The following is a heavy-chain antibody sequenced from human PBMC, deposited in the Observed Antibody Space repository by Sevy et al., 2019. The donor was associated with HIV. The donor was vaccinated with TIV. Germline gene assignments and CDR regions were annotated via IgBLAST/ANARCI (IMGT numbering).Heavy chain of an antibody. CDR1: GGSISSSSYY. D-gene: IGHD4-17*01. CDR3: ARRTYGDYVGYYDH. CDR2: IYYSGNT. V-gene: IGHV4-39*01. J-gene: IGHJ4*02. Sequence: SETLSLTCTVSGGSISSSSYYWDWIRQPPGKGLEWIGTIYYSGNTYYNPSLKSRVTISVDTSRNQFSLRLSSATAADTAVYYCARRTYGDYVGYYDHWGQGTLVTVSS.